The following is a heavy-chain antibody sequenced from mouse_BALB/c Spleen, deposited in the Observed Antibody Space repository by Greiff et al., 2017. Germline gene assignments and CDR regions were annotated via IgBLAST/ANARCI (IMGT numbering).Heavy chain of an antibody. Sequence: QVQLQQPGAELVKPGASVKISCKASGYTFTSYWMNWVKQRPGQGLEWIGEIDPSDSYTNNNQKFKDKATLTVDKSSSTAYMQLSSLTSEDSAVYYCARKLDDGSSYPYYFDYWGQGTTLTVSS. CDR2: IDPSDSYT. J-gene: IGHJ2*01. CDR3: ARKLDDGSSYPYYFDY. V-gene: IGHV1S126*01. CDR1: GYTFTSYW. D-gene: IGHD1-1*01.